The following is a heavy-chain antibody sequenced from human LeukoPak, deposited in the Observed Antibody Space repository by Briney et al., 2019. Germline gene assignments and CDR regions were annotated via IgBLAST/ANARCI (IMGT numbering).Heavy chain of an antibody. CDR1: GFTLSSYA. CDR2: ISGSGGST. Sequence: GGSLRLSCAASGFTLSSYAMSWVRQAPGKGLEWVSAISGSGGSTYYADSVKGRFTISRDNSKNTLYLQMNSLRAEDTGVYYCAKDRELLWFGELLPFDYWGQGTLVTVSS. CDR3: AKDRELLWFGELLPFDY. D-gene: IGHD3-10*01. V-gene: IGHV3-23*01. J-gene: IGHJ4*02.